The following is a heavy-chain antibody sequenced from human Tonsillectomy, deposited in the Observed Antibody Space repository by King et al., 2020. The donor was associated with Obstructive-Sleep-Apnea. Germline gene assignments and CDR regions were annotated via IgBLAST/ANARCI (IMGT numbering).Heavy chain of an antibody. J-gene: IGHJ4*02. CDR2: IKEDGSEE. CDR1: GFTFSSYW. V-gene: IGHV3-7*01. CDR3: AREDNHNTFDS. Sequence: VQLVESGGGLVQPGGSLRLSCAASGFTFSSYWMSWVRQAPGKGLEWVANIKEDGSEEYYVDSVKGRFTISRDNAKNSLYLQMNSLRAEDTAVYYCAREDNHNTFDSWGQGTLVTVSS. D-gene: IGHD1-14*01.